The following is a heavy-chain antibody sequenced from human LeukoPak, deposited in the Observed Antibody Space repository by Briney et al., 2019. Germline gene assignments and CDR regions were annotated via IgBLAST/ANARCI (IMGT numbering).Heavy chain of an antibody. Sequence: ASVTVSCKASGYTFTGYYMHWVRQPPGQGLEWMGWTNPNSGGTNYAQKFQGRVNMTRDTSISTAYMELSRLRSDVTAGYCCARDPPGCSSTSCWRWFDPWGQGTLVTVSS. CDR1: GYTFTGYY. CDR3: ARDPPGCSSTSCWRWFDP. D-gene: IGHD2-2*01. V-gene: IGHV1-2*02. CDR2: TNPNSGGT. J-gene: IGHJ5*02.